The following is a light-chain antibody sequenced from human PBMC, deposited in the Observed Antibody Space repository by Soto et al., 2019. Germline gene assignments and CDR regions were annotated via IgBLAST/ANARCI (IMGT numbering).Light chain of an antibody. J-gene: IGLJ1*01. CDR2: DVS. CDR3: SSYTSSSTLEYV. CDR1: SSDVGGYNY. V-gene: IGLV2-14*01. Sequence: QSALTQPASVSGSPGQSITVSCTGTSSDVGGYNYVSWYQQHPGKAPKLMIYDVSNRPSGVSNRFSGSKSGNTASLTISGLQAEDEADYYSSSYTSSSTLEYVFRPGTKVTVL.